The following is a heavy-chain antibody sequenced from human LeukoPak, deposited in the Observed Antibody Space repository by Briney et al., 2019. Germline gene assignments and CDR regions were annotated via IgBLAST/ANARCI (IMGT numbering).Heavy chain of an antibody. J-gene: IGHJ3*02. Sequence: ASVKVSCKVSGYTLTELSMHWVRQAPGKGLEWMGGFDPEDGETIYAQKLQGRVIMTTDTSTSTAYMELRSLRSDDTAVYYCARVGVVPAAPDAFDIWGQGTMVTVSS. D-gene: IGHD2-2*01. V-gene: IGHV1-24*01. CDR2: FDPEDGET. CDR3: ARVGVVPAAPDAFDI. CDR1: GYTLTELS.